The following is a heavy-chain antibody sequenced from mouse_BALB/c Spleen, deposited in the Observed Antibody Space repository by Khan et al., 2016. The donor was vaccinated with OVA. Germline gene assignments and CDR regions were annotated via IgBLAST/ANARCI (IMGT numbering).Heavy chain of an antibody. Sequence: EVQLVESGPGLVKPSQSLSLTCTVNGYSITSNYAWNWIRQFPGNKLEWMGYISYSGSTNYNPSLKSRLSITRDPSKNQFFLLLHSVTTEDSATYYCARGNYYGYALDYWGQGTSVTVST. CDR1: GYSITSNYA. D-gene: IGHD1-1*01. CDR2: ISYSGST. V-gene: IGHV3-2*02. J-gene: IGHJ4*01. CDR3: ARGNYYGYALDY.